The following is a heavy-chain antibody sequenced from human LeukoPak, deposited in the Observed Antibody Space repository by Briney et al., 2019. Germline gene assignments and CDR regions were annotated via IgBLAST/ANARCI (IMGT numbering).Heavy chain of an antibody. CDR1: GYTFTGYY. J-gene: IGHJ3*02. Sequence: ASVKVSCKASGYTFTGYYMHWVRQAPGQGLEWMGCINPNSGGTNYAQKFQGRVTVTRDTSISTAYMELSRLRSDDTAVYYCARVSKALGAFDIWGQGTMVTVSS. CDR2: INPNSGGT. V-gene: IGHV1-2*02. CDR3: ARVSKALGAFDI. D-gene: IGHD3-3*01.